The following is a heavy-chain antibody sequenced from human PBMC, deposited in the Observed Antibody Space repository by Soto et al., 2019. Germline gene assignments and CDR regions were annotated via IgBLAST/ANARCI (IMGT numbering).Heavy chain of an antibody. J-gene: IGHJ4*02. D-gene: IGHD2-21*01. CDR2: IKSKTDGGTT. CDR1: GFTFSNAW. Sequence: EVQLVESGGGLVKPGGSLRLSCAASGFTFSNAWMNWVRQAPGKGLEWVGRIKSKTDGGTTDYAAPVKGRLTISRDDSKNTLYLQMNSLKTEDTAEYYCIVRYPYYFDYWGQGTLVTVSS. CDR3: IVRYPYYFDY. V-gene: IGHV3-15*07.